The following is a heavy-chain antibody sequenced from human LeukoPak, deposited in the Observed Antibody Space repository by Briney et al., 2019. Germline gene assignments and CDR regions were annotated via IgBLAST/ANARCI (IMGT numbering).Heavy chain of an antibody. J-gene: IGHJ4*02. D-gene: IGHD7-27*01. CDR1: GYTFIDYF. Sequence: GASVKVSCKTSGYTFIDYFIHWVRQAPGQGLEWMGRLNPNNGDTYYAQDFQGRVTTTRDTSISTAYMELSRLTSDDTAVYYCARDLSSTSNWEFDYWGQGTLVTVSS. V-gene: IGHV1-2*06. CDR3: ARDLSSTSNWEFDY. CDR2: LNPNNGDT.